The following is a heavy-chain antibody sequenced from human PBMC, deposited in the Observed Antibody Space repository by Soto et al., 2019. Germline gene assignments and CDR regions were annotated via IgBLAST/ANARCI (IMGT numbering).Heavy chain of an antibody. CDR1: GFIFSSYA. V-gene: IGHV3-30-3*01. D-gene: IGHD4-17*01. CDR2: VSYDGINK. Sequence: QVQLVESGGGVVQPGRTLRLSCAASGFIFSSYAMHWVRQAPGKGLEWVAVVSYDGINKYYADSVKGRFTISRDNSKNTLYLQRNSLRVADTAVYYCATEYGEDFDYWGQGTLVTVSS. J-gene: IGHJ4*02. CDR3: ATEYGEDFDY.